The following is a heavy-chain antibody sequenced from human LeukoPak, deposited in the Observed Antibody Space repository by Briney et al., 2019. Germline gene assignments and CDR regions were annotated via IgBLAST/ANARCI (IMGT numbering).Heavy chain of an antibody. CDR1: GYTFTGYY. CDR2: INPNSGGT. CDR3: ARDPTGNYYNSSGPPV. V-gene: IGHV1-2*02. J-gene: IGHJ4*02. Sequence: ASVKVSCKASGYTFTGYYVHWVRQAPGQGLEWMGWINPNSGGTNYAQKFQGRVTMTRDTSISTAYMELSRLRSDDTAVYYCARDPTGNYYNSSGPPVWGQGTLVTVSS. D-gene: IGHD3-22*01.